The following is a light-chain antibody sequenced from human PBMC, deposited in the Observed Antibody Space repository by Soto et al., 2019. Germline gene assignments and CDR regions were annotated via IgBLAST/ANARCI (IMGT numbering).Light chain of an antibody. CDR3: LQHNTYPYT. CDR1: QGISNL. Sequence: DIQMTQSPSSLSASVGDRVTITCRASQGISNLLGWFQHKPGKAPKRLIYAASSLQGGVPSRFSGSGFWRAFTLKIACLQPEDFADYYCLQHNTYPYTFGQGTKLEIK. V-gene: IGKV1-17*01. J-gene: IGKJ2*01. CDR2: AAS.